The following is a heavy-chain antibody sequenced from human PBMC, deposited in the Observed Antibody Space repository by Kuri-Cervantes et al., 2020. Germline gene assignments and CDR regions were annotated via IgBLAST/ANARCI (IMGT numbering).Heavy chain of an antibody. CDR1: GFTFSDYY. CDR2: NYSGGST. D-gene: IGHD2-2*02. V-gene: IGHV3-66*01. Sequence: GGSLRLSCAASGFTFSDYYMSWVRQAPGKGLEWVSINYSGGSTCYADSVKGRFTISRDNSKTTLYLQMNGLRAEDKAVYYCARDIVVVPAAILRSGGGHWWFDPWGQGTLVTVSS. CDR3: ARDIVVVPAAILRSGGGHWWFDP. J-gene: IGHJ5*02.